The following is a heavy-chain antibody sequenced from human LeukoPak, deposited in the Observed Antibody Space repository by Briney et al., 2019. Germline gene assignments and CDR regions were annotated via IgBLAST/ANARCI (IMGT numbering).Heavy chain of an antibody. CDR2: FYSGAGT. CDR1: GFTVSSNY. J-gene: IGHJ4*02. V-gene: IGHV3-66*02. CDR3: AREHQVAATPFDY. D-gene: IGHD1-26*01. Sequence: GGSLRLSCAASGFTVSSNYMSWVRQAPGKGLEWVSIFYSGAGTYYADSVKGRFTISRDNSKNTLYLQMNSLRAEDTGVYFCAREHQVAATPFDYWGQGTLVTVSS.